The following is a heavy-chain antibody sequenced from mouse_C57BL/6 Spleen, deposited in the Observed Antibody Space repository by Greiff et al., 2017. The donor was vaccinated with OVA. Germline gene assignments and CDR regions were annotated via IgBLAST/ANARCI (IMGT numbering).Heavy chain of an antibody. Sequence: EVQLQESGPGLVKPSQSLSLTCSVTGYSITSGYYWNWIRQFPGNKLEWMGYISYDGSNNYNPSLKNRISITRDTSKNQFFLKLNSVTTEDTATYYCARDTDDYDWFAYWGQGTLVTVSA. D-gene: IGHD2-4*01. CDR1: GYSITSGYY. V-gene: IGHV3-6*01. CDR3: ARDTDDYDWFAY. CDR2: ISYDGSN. J-gene: IGHJ3*01.